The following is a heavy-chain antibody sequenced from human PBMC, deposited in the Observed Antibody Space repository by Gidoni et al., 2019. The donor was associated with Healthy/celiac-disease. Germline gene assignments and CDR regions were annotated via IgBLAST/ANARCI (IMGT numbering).Heavy chain of an antibody. D-gene: IGHD3-10*01. CDR3: AREGDGSGSYSAFDI. CDR1: GFTFSSYW. Sequence: VESGGCLVQPGGSLRLSCAASGFTFSSYWMQWVRQAPGKGLVWVSRINSDGSSTSYADSVKGRFTISRDNAKNTLYLQMNSMRAEDTAVYYCAREGDGSGSYSAFDIWGQGTMVTVSS. V-gene: IGHV3-74*01. CDR2: INSDGSST. J-gene: IGHJ3*02.